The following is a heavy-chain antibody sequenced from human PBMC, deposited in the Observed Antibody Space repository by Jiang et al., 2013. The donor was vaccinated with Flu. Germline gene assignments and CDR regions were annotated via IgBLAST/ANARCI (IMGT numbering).Heavy chain of an antibody. D-gene: IGHD6-19*01. CDR3: AREHIAVAGNRLDYYYYYGMDV. CDR1: GYTFTGYY. Sequence: GAEVKKPGASVKVSYKASGYTFTGYYMHWVRQAPGQGLEWMGWINPNSGGTNYAQKFQGRVTMTRDTSISTAYMELSRLRSDDTAVYYXAREHIAVAGNRLDYYYYYGMDVWGQGTTVTVSS. J-gene: IGHJ6*02. CDR2: INPNSGGT. V-gene: IGHV1-2*02.